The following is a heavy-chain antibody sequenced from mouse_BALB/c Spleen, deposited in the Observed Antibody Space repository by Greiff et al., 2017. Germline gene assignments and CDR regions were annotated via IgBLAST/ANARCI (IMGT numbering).Heavy chain of an antibody. CDR1: GFTFSSYT. V-gene: IGHV5-9*03. J-gene: IGHJ2*01. CDR3: ARHYYGFDY. Sequence: EVKLMESGGGLVKPGGSLKLSCAASGFTFSSYTMSWVRQTPEKRLEWVATISSGGGNTYYPDSVKGRFTISRDNAKNNLYLQMSSLRSEDTALYYCARHYYGFDYWGQGTTLTVSS. CDR2: ISSGGGNT. D-gene: IGHD1-2*01.